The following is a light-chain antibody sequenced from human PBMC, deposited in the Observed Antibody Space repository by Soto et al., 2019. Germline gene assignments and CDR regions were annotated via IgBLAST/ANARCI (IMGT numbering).Light chain of an antibody. V-gene: IGLV2-14*03. CDR2: DVN. CDR3: TSWTTSTTMI. J-gene: IGLJ2*01. CDR1: SGDIGAYNF. Sequence: QSALTQPASVSGSPGQSITISCTGTSGDIGAYNFVSWYQQHPGKAPNLMLYDVNIRPSGVSNRFSGSKSGNTASLTISGLQAEDEADYYCTSWTTSTTMIFGGGTKVTVL.